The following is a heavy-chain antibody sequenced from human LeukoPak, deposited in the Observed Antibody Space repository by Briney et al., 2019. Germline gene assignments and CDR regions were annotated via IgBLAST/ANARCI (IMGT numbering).Heavy chain of an antibody. D-gene: IGHD5-12*01. CDR1: GYTFTSYG. CDR2: ISAYNGNT. Sequence: ASVKVSCKASGYTFTSYGISWVRQAPGQGLEWMGWISAYNGNTNYAQKFQGRVTMTEDTSADTGYMELSSLRSEDTAVYYCIILTGLRLSAFDIWGQGTMVTVSS. J-gene: IGHJ3*02. CDR3: IILTGLRLSAFDI. V-gene: IGHV1-18*01.